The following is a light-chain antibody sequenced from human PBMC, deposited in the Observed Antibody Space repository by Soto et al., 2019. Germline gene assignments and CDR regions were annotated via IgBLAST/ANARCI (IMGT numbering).Light chain of an antibody. CDR1: QGISDY. CDR3: QQLNSYPIT. CDR2: AAS. Sequence: DIQLTQSPSFLSASVGDRVTITCRASQGISDYFAWYQQKLGKAPKLLIFAASTLQSWVPSRFIGSGSGTEFTLTISSLQPEDFATYYCQQLNSYPITFGQGTRLEIK. V-gene: IGKV1-9*01. J-gene: IGKJ5*01.